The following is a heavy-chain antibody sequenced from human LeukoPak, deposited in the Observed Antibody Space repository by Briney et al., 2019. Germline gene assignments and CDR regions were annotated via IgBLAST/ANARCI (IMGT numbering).Heavy chain of an antibody. CDR2: INSDGSST. CDR1: GFIFSSYW. CDR3: ARSLYGDYEDY. D-gene: IGHD4-17*01. J-gene: IGHJ4*02. Sequence: GGSLRLSCAASGFIFSSYWMHWVRQAPGKGLVWVSRINSDGSSTSYADSVKGRFTISRDNAKNTLYLQMNSLRAEDTAVYYCARSLYGDYEDYWGQGTLVTVSS. V-gene: IGHV3-74*01.